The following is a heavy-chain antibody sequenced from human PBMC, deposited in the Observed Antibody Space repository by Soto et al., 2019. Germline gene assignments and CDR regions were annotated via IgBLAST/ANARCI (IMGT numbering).Heavy chain of an antibody. CDR1: GFTFSSYG. CDR2: ISYDGSNK. V-gene: IGHV3-30*03. D-gene: IGHD3-16*01. CDR3: ASWGTDI. J-gene: IGHJ3*02. Sequence: QVQLVESGGGVVQPGRSLRLSCAASGFTFSSYGMHWVRQAPGKGLEWVAVISYDGSNKYYADSVKGRFTISRDNSKNTLYLQMNSLRAEDTAVYYCASWGTDIWGQGTMVTVSS.